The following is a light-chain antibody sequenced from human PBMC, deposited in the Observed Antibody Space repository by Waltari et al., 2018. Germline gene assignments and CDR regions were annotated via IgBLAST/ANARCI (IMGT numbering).Light chain of an antibody. Sequence: LTQPPSVSVSPGQTASITCSGDKLGDKYACWYQQKPGQSPVLVIYQDSKRPSGIPERFSGSNSGNTATLTISGTQARDEADYYCQAWDSSTVVFGGGTKLTVL. V-gene: IGLV3-1*01. J-gene: IGLJ2*01. CDR3: QAWDSSTVV. CDR2: QDS. CDR1: KLGDKY.